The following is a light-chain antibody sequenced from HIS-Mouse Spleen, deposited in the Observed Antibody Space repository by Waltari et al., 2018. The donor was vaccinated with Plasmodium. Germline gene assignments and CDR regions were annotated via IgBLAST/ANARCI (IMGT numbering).Light chain of an antibody. CDR3: SSYAGSNNLV. V-gene: IGLV2-8*01. Sequence: QSALTQPPSASGSPGQPVPISCPGTSSAVGGYNDVSWYQQHPGKAPKPMIYEVSKRPSGVPDRFSGSKSGNTASLTVSGLQAEDEADYYCSSYAGSNNLVFGGGTKLTVL. CDR1: SSAVGGYND. J-gene: IGLJ2*01. CDR2: EVS.